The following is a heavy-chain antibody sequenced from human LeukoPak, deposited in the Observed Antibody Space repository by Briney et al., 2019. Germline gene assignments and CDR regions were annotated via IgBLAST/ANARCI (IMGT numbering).Heavy chain of an antibody. V-gene: IGHV3-23*01. CDR2: ISGSGGST. D-gene: IGHD6-19*01. CDR3: AKCKRGSSGWYYFDY. CDR1: GFTFSSYG. J-gene: IGHJ4*02. Sequence: PGGSLRLSCAASGFTFSSYGMSWVRQAPGKGLEWVSAISGSGGSTYYADSVKGRFTISRDNSKNTLYLQMNSLRAEDTAVYYCAKCKRGSSGWYYFDYWGQGTLVTVSS.